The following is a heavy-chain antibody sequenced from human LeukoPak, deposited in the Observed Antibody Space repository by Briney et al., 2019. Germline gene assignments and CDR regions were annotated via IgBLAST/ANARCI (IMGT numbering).Heavy chain of an antibody. CDR2: IRYDGSNK. Sequence: GGSLRLSCAASGFTFSSYGMHWVRQAPGKGLEWVAFIRYDGSNKYYADSVKARFTLSRDNSKNTMYLQMNTLRAEDTAVYYCATGYSSGWSGRLDYWGQGTLVTVSS. V-gene: IGHV3-30*02. CDR1: GFTFSSYG. D-gene: IGHD6-19*01. CDR3: ATGYSSGWSGRLDY. J-gene: IGHJ4*02.